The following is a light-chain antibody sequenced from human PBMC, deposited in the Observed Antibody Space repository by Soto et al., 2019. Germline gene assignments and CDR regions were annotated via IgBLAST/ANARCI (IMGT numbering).Light chain of an antibody. J-gene: IGLJ1*01. Sequence: QSALTQPPSASGSPGQSVTISCTGTSSDVGGYNYVSWYQQHPGEAPKLMIYEVSKRPSGVPDRFSGSKSGNTASLTVSGLQAEDEADYYCSSYAGSNNLNVFGTGTKLTVL. CDR1: SSDVGGYNY. CDR2: EVS. V-gene: IGLV2-8*01. CDR3: SSYAGSNNLNV.